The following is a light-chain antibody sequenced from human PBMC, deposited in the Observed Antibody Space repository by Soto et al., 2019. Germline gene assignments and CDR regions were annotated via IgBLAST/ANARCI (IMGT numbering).Light chain of an antibody. Sequence: DIQMTQFPSSVSASVGDRVTITCRASQPLGAWLAWYQQKPGKAPKLLIYATSTLESGVPSRFSGSGSGTEFTLTISSLQPEDFATYYCQQADIFQLTFGGGTRVESN. J-gene: IGKJ4*01. CDR1: QPLGAW. V-gene: IGKV1-12*01. CDR3: QQADIFQLT. CDR2: ATS.